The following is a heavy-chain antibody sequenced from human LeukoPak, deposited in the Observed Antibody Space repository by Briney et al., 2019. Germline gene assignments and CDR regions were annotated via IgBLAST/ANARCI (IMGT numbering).Heavy chain of an antibody. CDR3: ARGWIAVAGTGCAFDI. CDR2: MNPNSGNT. CDR1: GYTFTSYD. D-gene: IGHD6-19*01. V-gene: IGHV1-8*01. Sequence: ASVKVSCKASGYTFTSYDINWVRQATGQGLEWMGRMNPNSGNTGYAQKFQGRVTMTRNTSISTAYMELSSLRSEDTAVYYCARGWIAVAGTGCAFDIWGQRTMVTVSS. J-gene: IGHJ3*02.